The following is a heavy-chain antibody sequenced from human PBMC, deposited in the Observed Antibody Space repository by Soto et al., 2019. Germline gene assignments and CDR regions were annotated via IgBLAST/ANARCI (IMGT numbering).Heavy chain of an antibody. CDR1: GGSISSYY. CDR3: ARADWGYCTNGVCPYYFDY. J-gene: IGHJ4*02. D-gene: IGHD2-8*01. V-gene: IGHV4-59*01. Sequence: TSETLSLTCTVSGGSISSYYWSWIRQPPGKGLEWIGYIYYSGSTNYSPSLKSRVTISVDTSKNQFSLKLSSVTAADTAVYYCARADWGYCTNGVCPYYFDYWGQGTLVTVSS. CDR2: IYYSGST.